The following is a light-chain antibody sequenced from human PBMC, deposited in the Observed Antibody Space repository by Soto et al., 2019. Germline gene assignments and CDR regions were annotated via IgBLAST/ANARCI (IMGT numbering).Light chain of an antibody. CDR2: WAS. CDR1: QSVLYSSNDKNY. J-gene: IGKJ2*01. Sequence: DIVMTQSPDSLAVSLGERATINCKSNQSVLYSSNDKNYLAWYQQKPGQPPALLIYWASSRASGVPDRFSGSGSGTDFALTISALQAEDVDVYFCQQYYLTPYTFGQGTKLEI. CDR3: QQYYLTPYT. V-gene: IGKV4-1*01.